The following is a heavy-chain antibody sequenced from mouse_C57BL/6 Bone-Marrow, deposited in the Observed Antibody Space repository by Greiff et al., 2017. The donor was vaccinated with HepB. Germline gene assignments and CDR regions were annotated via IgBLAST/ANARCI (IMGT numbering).Heavy chain of an antibody. CDR3: AREDYYGSSPAWFAY. J-gene: IGHJ3*01. V-gene: IGHV1-54*01. D-gene: IGHD1-1*01. Sequence: QVQLKQSGAELVRPGTSVKVSCKASGYAFTNYLIEWVKQRPGQGLEWIGVINPGSGGTNYNEKFKGKATLTADKSSSTAYMQLSSLTSEDSAVYLCAREDYYGSSPAWFAYWGQGTLVTVSA. CDR1: GYAFTNYL. CDR2: INPGSGGT.